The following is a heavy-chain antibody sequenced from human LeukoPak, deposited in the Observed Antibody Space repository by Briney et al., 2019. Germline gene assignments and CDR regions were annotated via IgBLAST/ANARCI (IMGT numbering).Heavy chain of an antibody. Sequence: SETLSLTCTVSGGSISSYYWSWIRQPLGKGLEWIGYIYYSGSTNYNPSLKSRVTISVDTSKNQFSLKLSSVTAADTAVYYCARMYSSSLGDWGQGTLVTVSS. D-gene: IGHD6-13*01. J-gene: IGHJ4*02. V-gene: IGHV4-59*08. CDR1: GGSISSYY. CDR3: ARMYSSSLGD. CDR2: IYYSGST.